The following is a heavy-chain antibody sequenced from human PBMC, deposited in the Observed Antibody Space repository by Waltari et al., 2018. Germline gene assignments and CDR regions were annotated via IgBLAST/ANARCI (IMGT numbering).Heavy chain of an antibody. CDR1: GGSIHSDTW. J-gene: IGHJ6*02. CDR2: IHHSGST. D-gene: IGHD1-26*01. CDR3: ARDPIVGATPGIWGIDV. V-gene: IGHV4-4*02. Sequence: QVQLQESGPGLVRPSGTLSLTCAVSGGSIHSDTWWSWVRQPPGKGLELIAEIHHSGSTNYNPSLMSRVTVSVDKSKNQFSLQLRSVTAADTAVYYCARDPIVGATPGIWGIDVWGQGTTVTVSS.